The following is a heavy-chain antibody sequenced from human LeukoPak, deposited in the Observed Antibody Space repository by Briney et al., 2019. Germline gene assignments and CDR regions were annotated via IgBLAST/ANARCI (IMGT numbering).Heavy chain of an antibody. CDR3: ARELGSFDI. D-gene: IGHD3-3*02. CDR1: GDSVSSNSVA. J-gene: IGHJ3*02. CDR2: TYYRSKWYN. Sequence: PSQTLSLTCAISGDSVSSNSVAWNCIRQSPSRGLEWLGRTYYRSKWYNAYAVSVKSRITINPDTSKNQFSLQLNSVTPEDTAVYYCARELGSFDIWGQGTKVTVSS. V-gene: IGHV6-1*01.